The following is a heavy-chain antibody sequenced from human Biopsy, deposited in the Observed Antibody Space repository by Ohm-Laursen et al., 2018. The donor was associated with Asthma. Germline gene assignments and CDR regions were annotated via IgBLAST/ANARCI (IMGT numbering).Heavy chain of an antibody. CDR2: IYSVFGTT. Sequence: AASVKVSCKSLGGTFNTYVIGWVRQAPGQGLEWMGGIYSVFGTTTYPQKFQDRVTITADDSTSTVYMELSSLRSEDTAVYYCARKAGSCISRTCYSLDFWGQGTLVTVSS. CDR1: GGTFNTYV. V-gene: IGHV1-69*13. D-gene: IGHD2-2*01. J-gene: IGHJ4*02. CDR3: ARKAGSCISRTCYSLDF.